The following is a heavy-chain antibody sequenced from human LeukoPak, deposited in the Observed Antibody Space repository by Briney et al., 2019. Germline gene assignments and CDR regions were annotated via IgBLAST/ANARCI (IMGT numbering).Heavy chain of an antibody. J-gene: IGHJ4*02. CDR2: ISGYNGNT. CDR3: AREISSGDYTDY. CDR1: GYSFTRYG. V-gene: IGHV1-18*01. Sequence: GASVKVSCKASGYSFTRYGISWVRQAPGQGLEWMVWISGYNGNTNYAQKFQGRVTMTTDTSTSTAYMELRSLRSDDTAVYYCAREISSGDYTDYWGQGTLVTVSS. D-gene: IGHD4-17*01.